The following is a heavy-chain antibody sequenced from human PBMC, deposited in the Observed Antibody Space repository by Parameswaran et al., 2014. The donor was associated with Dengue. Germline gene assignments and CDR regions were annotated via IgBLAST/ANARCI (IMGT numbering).Heavy chain of an antibody. Sequence: ESLKISCAVYGGSFSGYYWSWIRQPPGKGLEWIGEINHSGSTNYNPSLKSRVTISVDTSKNQFSLKLSSVTAADTAVYYCARALAVYYYYYYGMDVWGQGTTVTVSS. J-gene: IGHJ6*02. D-gene: IGHD6-19*01. CDR1: GGSFSGYY. CDR3: ARALAVYYYYYYGMDV. CDR2: INHSGST. V-gene: IGHV4-34*01.